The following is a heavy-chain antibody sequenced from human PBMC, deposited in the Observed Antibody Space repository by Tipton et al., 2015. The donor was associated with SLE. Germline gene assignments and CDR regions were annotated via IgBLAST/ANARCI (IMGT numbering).Heavy chain of an antibody. CDR2: ITHSGGT. V-gene: IGHV4-59*12. Sequence: TLSLTCTVSGGSIRSYYWSWIRQPPGKRLEWIGEITHSGGTNVNPSLESRVTVSKDTSKNQFSLRLSSVTAADTAVYYCARLQYIFGGMDVWGKGTTVTVSS. D-gene: IGHD3-3*01. J-gene: IGHJ6*04. CDR1: GGSIRSYY. CDR3: ARLQYIFGGMDV.